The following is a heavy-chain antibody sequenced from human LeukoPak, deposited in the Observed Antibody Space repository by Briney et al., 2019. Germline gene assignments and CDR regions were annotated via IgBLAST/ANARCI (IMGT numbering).Heavy chain of an antibody. CDR3: ANERYGSGSYYSDY. CDR1: GFTFSSYG. V-gene: IGHV3-30*02. D-gene: IGHD3-10*01. CDR2: IRYDGSNK. J-gene: IGHJ4*02. Sequence: GGSLRLSCAASGFTFSSYGMHWVRQAPGKGLEWVAFIRYDGSNKYYADSAKGRFTISRDNSKNTLYLQMNSLRAEDTAVYYCANERYGSGSYYSDYWGQGTLVTVSS.